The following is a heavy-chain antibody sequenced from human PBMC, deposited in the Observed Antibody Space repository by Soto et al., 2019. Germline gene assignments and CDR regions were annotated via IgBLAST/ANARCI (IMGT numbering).Heavy chain of an antibody. V-gene: IGHV4-31*03. J-gene: IGHJ4*02. CDR1: GGSISSGGYY. CDR2: IYYSGST. D-gene: IGHD2-15*01. CDR3: ASFFFWEGFLGYLFYY. Sequence: SETLSLTCTVSGGSISSGGYYWGWIRQHPGRGLEWIGYIYYSGSTYYNPSLKSRLTISVDTSKNQFSLKLSSVTAADTAVYYCASFFFWEGFLGYLFYYWARGTLVPVSS.